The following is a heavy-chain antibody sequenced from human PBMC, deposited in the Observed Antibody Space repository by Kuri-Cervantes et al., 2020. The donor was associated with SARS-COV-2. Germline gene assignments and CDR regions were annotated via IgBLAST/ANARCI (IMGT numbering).Heavy chain of an antibody. D-gene: IGHD6-13*01. CDR2: IIPIFGTA. CDR1: GGTFSSYA. J-gene: IGHJ4*02. V-gene: IGHV1-69*13. Sequence: SVKVSCKASGGTFSSYAISWVRQAPGQGLEWMGRIIPIFGTANYAQKFQGRVPITADESTSTAYMELSSLRSEDTAVYYCARDPSTYRAAAGYLDYWGQGTLVTVSS. CDR3: ARDPSTYRAAAGYLDY.